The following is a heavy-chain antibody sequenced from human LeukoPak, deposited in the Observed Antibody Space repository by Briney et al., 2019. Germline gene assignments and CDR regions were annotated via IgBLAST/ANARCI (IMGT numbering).Heavy chain of an antibody. J-gene: IGHJ4*02. V-gene: IGHV3-30*18. CDR2: ISYDGSNI. D-gene: IGHD1-26*01. CDR3: AKGVGSTGSYFDY. Sequence: GRSLRLSCAASGFTFRRYGMHWVRQAPGKGLEWVAVISYDGSNIHFADSVKGRFTISRDNSKNTLYLQTNSLRPEDTAVYYCAKGVGSTGSYFDYWGQGTLVTVSS. CDR1: GFTFRRYG.